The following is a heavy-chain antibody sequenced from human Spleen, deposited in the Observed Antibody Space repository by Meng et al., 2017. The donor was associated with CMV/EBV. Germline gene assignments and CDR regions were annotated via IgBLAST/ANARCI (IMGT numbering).Heavy chain of an antibody. V-gene: IGHV3-15*07. D-gene: IGHD2-15*01. CDR2: IKSKTDGGTT. CDR3: AEGGSGGDFDY. J-gene: IGHJ4*02. Sequence: ASGFTFSNAWMNWVRQAPGKGLEWVGRIKSKTDGGTTDYGAPVKGRFTISRDNSKNTLYLQMNSLRAEDTAVYYCAEGGSGGDFDYWGQGTLVTVSS. CDR1: GFTFSNAW.